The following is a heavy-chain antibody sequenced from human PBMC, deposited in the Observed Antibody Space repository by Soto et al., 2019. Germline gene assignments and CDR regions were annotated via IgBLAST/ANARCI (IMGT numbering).Heavy chain of an antibody. CDR2: IYYSGST. Sequence: SVTMSLTCIVSGVSISNYYWIWLRQPPGKGLEWIGYIYYSGSTNYNPSLTSRVTISVDTSKNQFSLKLSSVTAADTAVYYCARHRYSYGVYYFDYWGQGTLVTVSS. CDR3: ARHRYSYGVYYFDY. J-gene: IGHJ4*02. CDR1: GVSISNYY. D-gene: IGHD5-18*01. V-gene: IGHV4-59*08.